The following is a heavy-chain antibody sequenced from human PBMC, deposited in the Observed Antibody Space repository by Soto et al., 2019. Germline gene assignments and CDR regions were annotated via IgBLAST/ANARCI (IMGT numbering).Heavy chain of an antibody. CDR3: AKDGPEYCSGGSCYRPWFDY. CDR2: INAGNGNI. J-gene: IGHJ4*02. D-gene: IGHD2-15*01. V-gene: IGHV1-3*01. Sequence: QVQLVQSGAEVKKPGASVKVSCTASGYSFSNYDMHWVRQAPGQRPEWMGGINAGNGNILYSQNFQGRLVISRDTSASTAYMELSSLRSEDTALYYCAKDGPEYCSGGSCYRPWFDYWGQGTLVTVSS. CDR1: GYSFSNYD.